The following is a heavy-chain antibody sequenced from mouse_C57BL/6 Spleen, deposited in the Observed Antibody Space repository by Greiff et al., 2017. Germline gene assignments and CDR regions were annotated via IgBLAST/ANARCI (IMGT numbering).Heavy chain of an antibody. V-gene: IGHV1-69*01. J-gene: IGHJ4*01. CDR1: GYTFTSYW. CDR2: IDPSDSYT. CDR3: ARRRGYGNQPYAMDY. Sequence: QVQLKQPGAELVMPGASVKLSCKASGYTFTSYWMHWVKQRPGQGLEWLGEIDPSDSYTNYNQKFKGKSTLTVDKSSSTAYMQLSSLTSEDSAVYYCARRRGYGNQPYAMDYWGQGTSVTVSS. D-gene: IGHD2-1*01.